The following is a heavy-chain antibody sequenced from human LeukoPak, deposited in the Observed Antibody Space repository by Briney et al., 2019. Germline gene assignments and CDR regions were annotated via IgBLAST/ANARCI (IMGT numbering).Heavy chain of an antibody. CDR1: GFTFGNYW. CDR3: ARARGSTGYDLYDY. D-gene: IGHD5-12*01. V-gene: IGHV3-7*01. J-gene: IGHJ4*02. Sequence: GGSLRLSSAASGFTFGNYWMAWVRQTPGKGLEWVANIKQDGSEKDYVDSVKGRFTISRDNPENSFFLQMNSLRAEDTAVYFCARARGSTGYDLYDYWGQGTLVTVSS. CDR2: IKQDGSEK.